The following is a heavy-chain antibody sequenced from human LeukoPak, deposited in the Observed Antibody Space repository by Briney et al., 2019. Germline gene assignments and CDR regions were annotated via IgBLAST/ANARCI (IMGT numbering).Heavy chain of an antibody. V-gene: IGHV3-30*18. CDR2: ISYDGSNK. Sequence: PGRSLRLSCAASGFTFSSYGMHWVRQAPGKGLEWVAVISYDGSNKYYADSVKGRFTISRDNSKNTLYLQMNSLRAEDTAVYYCAKESVLRYFEGGGAFDIWGQGTMVTVSS. CDR1: GFTFSSYG. CDR3: AKESVLRYFEGGGAFDI. D-gene: IGHD3-9*01. J-gene: IGHJ3*02.